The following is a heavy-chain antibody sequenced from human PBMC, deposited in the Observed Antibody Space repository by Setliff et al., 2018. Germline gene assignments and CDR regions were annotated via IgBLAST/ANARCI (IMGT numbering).Heavy chain of an antibody. J-gene: IGHJ4*02. Sequence: ASVKVSCKASGYSLTRYYMHWVRQAPGQGLEWMGIINPGGGSASYAGKFQGRVTMTRDTSTSTFYMEVNILRSDDTAVYYCARGGMAAANRKGVFEYWGQGTLVTVPQ. CDR1: GYSLTRYY. CDR3: ARGGMAAANRKGVFEY. V-gene: IGHV1-46*01. D-gene: IGHD6-13*01. CDR2: INPGGGSA.